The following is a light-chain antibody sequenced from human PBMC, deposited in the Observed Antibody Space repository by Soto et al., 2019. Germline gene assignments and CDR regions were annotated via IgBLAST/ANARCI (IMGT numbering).Light chain of an antibody. CDR2: GAS. CDR3: QQYNNTTTIT. V-gene: IGKV3-15*01. CDR1: QSVSSN. J-gene: IGKJ5*01. Sequence: EIVMTQSPATLSVSPGERATLSCRASQSVSSNLAWYQQKPGQAPRLLIYGASTRATGIPARFSGSGSGTDFILTIRIRQSEDFAVFYCQQYNNTTTITIGHGTRREIK.